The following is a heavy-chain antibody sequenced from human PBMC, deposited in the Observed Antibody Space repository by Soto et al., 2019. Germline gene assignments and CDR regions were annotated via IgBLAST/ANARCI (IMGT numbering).Heavy chain of an antibody. D-gene: IGHD3-3*01. Sequence: GASVKVSCKASGYTFTSYGISWVRQAPGQGLDWMGWISAYNGNTNYAQKLQGRVTMTTDTSTSTAYMELRSLRSDDTAVYYCARDPYYDFWSGYYSPYYYYYMDVWGKGTTVTVSS. J-gene: IGHJ6*03. CDR2: ISAYNGNT. V-gene: IGHV1-18*01. CDR1: GYTFTSYG. CDR3: ARDPYYDFWSGYYSPYYYYYMDV.